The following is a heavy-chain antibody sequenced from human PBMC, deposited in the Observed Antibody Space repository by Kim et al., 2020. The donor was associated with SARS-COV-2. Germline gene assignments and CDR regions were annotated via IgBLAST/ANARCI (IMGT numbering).Heavy chain of an antibody. Sequence: GGSLRLSCAASGFTFSSYAMSWVRQAPGKGLEWVSTISGSGAGSTYYADSVKGRFTISRENSKNTLYLHMNSLRAEDTAIYYCAKDVMSYYYGSSGFNWGQGTLVTVSS. J-gene: IGHJ4*02. D-gene: IGHD3-22*01. CDR3: AKDVMSYYYGSSGFN. CDR2: ISGSGAGST. V-gene: IGHV3-23*01. CDR1: GFTFSSYA.